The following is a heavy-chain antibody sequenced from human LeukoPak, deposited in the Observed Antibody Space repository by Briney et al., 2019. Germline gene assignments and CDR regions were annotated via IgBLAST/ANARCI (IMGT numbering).Heavy chain of an antibody. CDR3: ARDGSLLWFGELSSNRFDP. V-gene: IGHV1-2*02. CDR1: GYTFTGYY. D-gene: IGHD3-10*01. Sequence: ASVKVSCKASGYTFTGYYMHWVRQAPGQGLEWMGWINPNSGGTNYAQKFQGRVTMTRDTSISTAYMELSRLRSDDTAVYYCARDGSLLWFGELSSNRFDPWGQGTLVTVS. J-gene: IGHJ5*02. CDR2: INPNSGGT.